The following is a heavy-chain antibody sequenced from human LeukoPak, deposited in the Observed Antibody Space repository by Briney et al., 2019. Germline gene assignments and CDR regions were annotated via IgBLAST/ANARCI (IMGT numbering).Heavy chain of an antibody. J-gene: IGHJ4*02. CDR2: IIPIFGTA. CDR3: ARDRAPGSYYPLAY. CDR1: GYTFTSYG. Sequence: GASVKVSCKASGYTFTSYGISWVRQAPGQGLEWMGGIIPIFGTANYAQKFQGRVTITADESTSTAYMELSSLRSEDTAVYYCARDRAPGSYYPLAYWGQGTLVTVSS. D-gene: IGHD3-10*01. V-gene: IGHV1-69*13.